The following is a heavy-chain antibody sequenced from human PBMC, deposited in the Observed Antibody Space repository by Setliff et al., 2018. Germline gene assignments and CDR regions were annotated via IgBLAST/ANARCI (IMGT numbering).Heavy chain of an antibody. D-gene: IGHD3-22*01. CDR3: ARVVAHTHFYDRSDYYFDGLDI. J-gene: IGHJ3*02. Sequence: GASVKVSCKASGYNLDDFGINWLRQAPGQGLEWMGWIRPYIGHTIYAQKFQGRVTMTTDAPTSTAYMELTSLRHDDTAVYYCARVVAHTHFYDRSDYYFDGLDIWGQGAEVTVSS. CDR2: IRPYIGHT. V-gene: IGHV1-18*01. CDR1: GYNLDDFG.